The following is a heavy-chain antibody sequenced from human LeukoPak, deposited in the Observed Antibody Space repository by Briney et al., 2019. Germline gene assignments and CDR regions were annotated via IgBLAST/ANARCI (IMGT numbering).Heavy chain of an antibody. V-gene: IGHV4-30-4*08. D-gene: IGHD3-22*01. J-gene: IGHJ4*02. CDR3: ARAYDFDY. CDR2: IYNSGST. Sequence: SETLSLTCTVSGDSISSSTYYWSWIRQPPGKGLEWIGYIYNSGSTYYNPSLMSRVTISVDTSKNQFSLRLSSVTAADTAVYYCARAYDFDYWGQGTLVTVSS. CDR1: GDSISSSTYY.